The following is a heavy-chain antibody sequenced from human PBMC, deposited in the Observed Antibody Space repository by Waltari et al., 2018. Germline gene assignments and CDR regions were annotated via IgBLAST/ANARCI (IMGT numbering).Heavy chain of an antibody. CDR3: AXEGAGTVIARXSSGLVWLAX. Sequence: QVQLVQSGXEXKKPGASVKVSCKASGYSFNDYSMHWVRQAPGQGLEWVGGINPNSGAXKFAQKFXGRVXMTRDTSXSTVYMEMSRLRSDDTAVXYCAXEGAGTVIARXSSGLVWLAXWXQGTLVTVSS. J-gene: IGHJ5*02. CDR1: GYSFNDYS. V-gene: IGHV1-2*02. D-gene: IGHD3-10*01. CDR2: INPNSGAX.